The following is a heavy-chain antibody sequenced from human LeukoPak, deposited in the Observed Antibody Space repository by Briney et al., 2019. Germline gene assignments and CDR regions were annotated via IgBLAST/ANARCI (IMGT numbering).Heavy chain of an antibody. CDR2: ISVYNGNT. D-gene: IGHD3-22*01. V-gene: IGHV1-18*01. CDR3: ARTPQYYDSSGSHFDY. J-gene: IGHJ4*02. Sequence: GASVKVSCKASGYTFTSYGISWVRQAPGQGLEWMGWISVYNGNTNYAQKLQGRVTMTTDTSTSTAYMELRSLRSDDTAVYYCARTPQYYDSSGSHFDYWGQGTLVTVSS. CDR1: GYTFTSYG.